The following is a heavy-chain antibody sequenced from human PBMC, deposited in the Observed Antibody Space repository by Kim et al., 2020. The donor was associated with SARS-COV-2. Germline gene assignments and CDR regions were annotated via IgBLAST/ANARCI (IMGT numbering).Heavy chain of an antibody. Sequence: ASVKVSCKASGYTFTSYGISWVRQAPGQGLEWMGWISAYNGNTNYAQKLQGRVTMTTDTSTSTAYMELRSLRSDDTAVYYCARDRYSSSSLGLPNYWGQGTLVTVSS. J-gene: IGHJ4*02. V-gene: IGHV1-18*01. CDR1: GYTFTSYG. CDR2: ISAYNGNT. CDR3: ARDRYSSSSLGLPNY. D-gene: IGHD6-6*01.